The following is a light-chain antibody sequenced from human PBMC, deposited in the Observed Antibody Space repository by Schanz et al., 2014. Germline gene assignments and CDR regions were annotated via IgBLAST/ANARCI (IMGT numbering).Light chain of an antibody. V-gene: IGKV1-39*01. CDR2: AAS. CDR1: QRITNY. CDR3: QQSYSFPFT. Sequence: DIHMTQSPSSLSASVGDRVTLTCRASQRITNYLDWYQQRPGKAPKLLISAASTLQSGVPSRFSGSGSGTDFTLTISSLQPEDFATYHCQQSYSFPFTFGPGTKVDIK. J-gene: IGKJ3*01.